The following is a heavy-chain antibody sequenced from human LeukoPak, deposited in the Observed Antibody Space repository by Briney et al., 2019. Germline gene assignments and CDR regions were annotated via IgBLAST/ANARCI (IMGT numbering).Heavy chain of an antibody. D-gene: IGHD3-10*01. J-gene: IGHJ6*02. CDR2: ISAYNGNT. Sequence: ASVKVSCKASGYTFTSYGISWVRQAPGQGLEWIGWISAYNGNTNYAQKLQGRVTMTTDTSTSTAYMELRSLRSDDTAVYYCARGGSGSGSYYPRYYYGMDVWGQGTTVTVSS. CDR3: ARGGSGSGSYYPRYYYGMDV. CDR1: GYTFTSYG. V-gene: IGHV1-18*01.